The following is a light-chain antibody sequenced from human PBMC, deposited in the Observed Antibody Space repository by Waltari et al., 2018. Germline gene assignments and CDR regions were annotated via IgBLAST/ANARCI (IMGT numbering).Light chain of an antibody. Sequence: DIHLTQSPSLLSASVGDRLTITCRASQVISTSLAWYQQKPGKAPRLLVYAGSTLQSGVPSRFSGSGSGTEFTLTINSLQPEDFATYYCLHLKSYPYTFGPGTKVNIK. CDR2: AGS. V-gene: IGKV1-9*01. J-gene: IGKJ3*01. CDR1: QVISTS. CDR3: LHLKSYPYT.